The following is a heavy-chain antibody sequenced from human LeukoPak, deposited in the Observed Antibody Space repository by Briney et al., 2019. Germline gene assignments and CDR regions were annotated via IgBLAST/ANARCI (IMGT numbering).Heavy chain of an antibody. CDR2: ISSSSSYI. Sequence: GGSLRLSCIASGFIFSSYGMHWVRQAPGKGLEWVSSISSSSSYIYYADSVKGRFTISRDNAKNSLYLQMNSLRAEDTAVYYCARGLGSGSTKWGQGTLVTVSS. V-gene: IGHV3-21*01. CDR3: ARGLGSGSTK. D-gene: IGHD2-2*01. CDR1: GFIFSSYG. J-gene: IGHJ4*02.